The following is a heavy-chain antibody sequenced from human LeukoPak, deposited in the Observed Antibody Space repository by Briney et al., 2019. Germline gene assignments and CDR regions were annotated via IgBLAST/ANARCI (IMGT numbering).Heavy chain of an antibody. J-gene: IGHJ2*01. CDR3: ARDRDSRWDFDL. D-gene: IGHD3-22*01. CDR1: GFTSSTYW. V-gene: IGHV3-7*01. Sequence: GGPLRLSCAASGFTSSTYWMSWVRQAPGKGLEWVASIKQDGSETYYVDSVKGRFTLSRDNAKNSLYLQMNSLRADDTAVYYCARDRDSRWDFDLWGRGTLVTVSS. CDR2: IKQDGSET.